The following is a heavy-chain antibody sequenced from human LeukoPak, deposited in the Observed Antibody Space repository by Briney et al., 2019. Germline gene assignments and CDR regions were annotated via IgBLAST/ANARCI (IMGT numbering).Heavy chain of an antibody. Sequence: GGSLRLSCTVSGFTVSSDSMSWVRQAPGKGLEWVSFIYSGGSTHYSDSVKGRFTISRDNSKNTLYLQMNSLRAEDTAVYYCAKDLTLGGSRRPEYFQHWGQGTLVTVSS. CDR2: IYSGGST. J-gene: IGHJ1*01. V-gene: IGHV3-53*01. CDR3: AKDLTLGGSRRPEYFQH. D-gene: IGHD1-26*01. CDR1: GFTVSSDS.